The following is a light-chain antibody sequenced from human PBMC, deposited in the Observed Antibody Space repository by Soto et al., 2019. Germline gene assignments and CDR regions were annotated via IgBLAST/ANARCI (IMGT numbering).Light chain of an antibody. CDR1: QSVSSD. Sequence: IVLTQSPATLSLSPGERATLSCRARQSVSSDLAWYQQKPGQAPRLLIYDASNRATGIPARFSGSGSGTDFTLTISRLEPEDFAVYYCQQYGTSPRTFGQGTKVDIK. CDR3: QQYGTSPRT. CDR2: DAS. J-gene: IGKJ1*01. V-gene: IGKV3-11*01.